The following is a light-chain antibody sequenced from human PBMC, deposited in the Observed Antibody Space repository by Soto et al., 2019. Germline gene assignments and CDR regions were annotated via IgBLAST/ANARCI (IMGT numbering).Light chain of an antibody. CDR3: QQYGNSPYT. Sequence: EIVLTQSPGTLSLSPGERATLSCRASQSVSSSYLVWYQQKPGQAPRLLIYGTSSRATGIPDRFSGSGSGTDFPLTISRLEPEDFAVYYCQQYGNSPYTFGPGTKLEIK. CDR1: QSVSSSY. CDR2: GTS. J-gene: IGKJ2*01. V-gene: IGKV3-20*01.